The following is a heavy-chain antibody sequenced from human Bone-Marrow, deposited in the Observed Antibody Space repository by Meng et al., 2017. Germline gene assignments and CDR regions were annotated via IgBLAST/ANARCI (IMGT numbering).Heavy chain of an antibody. D-gene: IGHD3-10*01. V-gene: IGHV3-48*03. Sequence: SCKASGYTFSSYEMNWVRQAPGKGLEWVSYISSSGSTIYYADSVKGRFTISRDNAKNSLYLQMNSLRAEDTAIYYCAKDRRRDPDYYGSGNPDYWGQGTLVTVSS. CDR1: GYTFSSYE. J-gene: IGHJ4*02. CDR2: ISSSGSTI. CDR3: AKDRRRDPDYYGSGNPDY.